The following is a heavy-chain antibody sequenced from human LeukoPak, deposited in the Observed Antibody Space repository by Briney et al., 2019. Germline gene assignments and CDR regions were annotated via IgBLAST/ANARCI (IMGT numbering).Heavy chain of an antibody. D-gene: IGHD3-3*01. V-gene: IGHV1-2*02. CDR3: AREGITIFGVVSVKGMDV. Sequence: GASVKVSCKASGYTFTDFYMHWVRQAPGEGLEWMGWINPKSSGTSYAQKFQGRVTMTRDTSISTAYMELSRLRSDDTAVYYCAREGITIFGVVSVKGMDVWGQGTTVTVSS. CDR1: GYTFTDFY. J-gene: IGHJ6*02. CDR2: INPKSSGT.